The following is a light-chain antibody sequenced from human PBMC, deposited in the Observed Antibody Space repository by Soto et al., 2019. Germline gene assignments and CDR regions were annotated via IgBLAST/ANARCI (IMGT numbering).Light chain of an antibody. CDR2: AAS. CDR3: LQDYNYLYT. Sequence: AIQMTQSPSSLSASVGDRVTITCRASQGIRNDLGWYQQKPGKAPKLLIYAASSLQSGVPSRFSGSGSGTDFTLTISRLQPEGFATYYWLQDYNYLYTFGQGTKLEIK. CDR1: QGIRND. V-gene: IGKV1-6*01. J-gene: IGKJ2*01.